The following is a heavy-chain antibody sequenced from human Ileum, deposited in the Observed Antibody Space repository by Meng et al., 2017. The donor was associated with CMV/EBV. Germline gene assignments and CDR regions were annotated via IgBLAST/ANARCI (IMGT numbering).Heavy chain of an antibody. V-gene: IGHV1-2*06. J-gene: IGHJ4*02. D-gene: IGHD2-8*02. Sequence: QGHRVQAGAEVKKPGASVKVSCKASGYKFSDYYIHWVRQAPGQGLEWMGRIYPNSGGTINAQKFQGRITMTRDTPITTAYMELSSLTSDDTAVYYCTTDCAGGACYGRAFDYWGQGSLVTVSS. CDR3: TTDCAGGACYGRAFDY. CDR2: IYPNSGGT. CDR1: GYKFSDYY.